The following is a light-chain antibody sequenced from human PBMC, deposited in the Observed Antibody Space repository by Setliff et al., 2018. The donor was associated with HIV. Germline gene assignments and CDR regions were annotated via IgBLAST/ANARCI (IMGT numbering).Light chain of an antibody. V-gene: IGLV2-11*01. Sequence: QSALTQPRSVSGSPGQSVTISCTGTSVDIGAYNYVSWYLQYPGKAPKLIIYDVSERPSGVPDRFSGSKSGNTASLTISALQTEDDGDYYCCSYAAPYTYVVFGGGTKVTVL. CDR2: DVS. CDR3: CSYAAPYTYVV. CDR1: SVDIGAYNY. J-gene: IGLJ2*01.